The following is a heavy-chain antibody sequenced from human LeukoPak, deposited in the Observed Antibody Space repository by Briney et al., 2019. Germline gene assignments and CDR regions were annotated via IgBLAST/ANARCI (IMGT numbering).Heavy chain of an antibody. D-gene: IGHD3-22*01. CDR2: IYSGGST. V-gene: IGHV3-53*01. CDR3: ARASYYYDSSPKYFDY. J-gene: IGHJ4*02. CDR1: GFTVSSNY. Sequence: GGSLRLSCAASGFTVSSNYMSWVPQAPGKGLEWVSVIYSGGSTYYADSVKGRFTISRDNSKNTLYLQMNSLRAEDTAVYYCARASYYYDSSPKYFDYWGQGTLVTVSS.